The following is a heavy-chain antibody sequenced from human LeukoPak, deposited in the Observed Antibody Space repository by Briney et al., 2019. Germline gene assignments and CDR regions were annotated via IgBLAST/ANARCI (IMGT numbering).Heavy chain of an antibody. CDR3: ARVGFGRFGELSHD. CDR1: GGSISSYY. D-gene: IGHD3-10*01. J-gene: IGHJ4*02. Sequence: SETLSLTCTVSGGSISSYYWSWIRQPAGKGLEWIGRIYTSGSTNYNPSLKSRVTISVDTSKNQFSLRLSSVTAADTAVYYCARVGFGRFGELSHDWGQGTLVTVSS. V-gene: IGHV4-4*07. CDR2: IYTSGST.